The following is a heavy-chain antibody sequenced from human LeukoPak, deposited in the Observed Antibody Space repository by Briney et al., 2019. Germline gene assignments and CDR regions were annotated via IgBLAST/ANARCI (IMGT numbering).Heavy chain of an antibody. V-gene: IGHV3-33*01. CDR2: IWYDGNNK. CDR1: GFTFSSYG. Sequence: GGSLRLSCAASGFTFSSYGMHWVRQAPGKGLEWVAVIWYDGNNKYYADSVKGRFTISRDNSKNTLYLQMNSLRAEDTAVYYCARGDLRVLFDYWGQGTLVTVSS. CDR3: ARGDLRVLFDY. J-gene: IGHJ4*02.